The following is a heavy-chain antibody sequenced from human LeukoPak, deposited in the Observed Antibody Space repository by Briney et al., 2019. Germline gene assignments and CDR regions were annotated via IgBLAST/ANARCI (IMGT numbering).Heavy chain of an antibody. J-gene: IGHJ4*02. Sequence: ASVKVSCKASGYTFTGYDMHWVRQAPGQGLEWMGWINPNSGGTNYAQKFQGRVTMTTDTSISTAYLELSRLRSDDTAVYYCARDPSDIVVVPAYFDYWGQGTLVTVSS. V-gene: IGHV1-2*02. CDR2: INPNSGGT. CDR3: ARDPSDIVVVPAYFDY. CDR1: GYTFTGYD. D-gene: IGHD2-2*01.